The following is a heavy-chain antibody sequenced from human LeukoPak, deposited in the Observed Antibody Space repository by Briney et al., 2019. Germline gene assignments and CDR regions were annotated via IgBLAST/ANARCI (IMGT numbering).Heavy chain of an antibody. D-gene: IGHD1-7*01. CDR2: IKPNNGDT. CDR3: ARASRIQGTIKMPSDY. CDR1: GYTFSDYY. V-gene: IGHV1-2*02. J-gene: IGHJ4*02. Sequence: GASVKVSCKASGYTFSDYYMHWVRQAPGQGLEWMGWIKPNNGDTNYAQKFQGRVTMTRDTSISTAYMELNRLRSDDTAVYYCARASRIQGTIKMPSDYWGQGNLVTVSS.